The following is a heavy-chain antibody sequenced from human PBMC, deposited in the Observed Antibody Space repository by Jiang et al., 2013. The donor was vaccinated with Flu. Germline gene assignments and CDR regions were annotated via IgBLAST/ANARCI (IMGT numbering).Heavy chain of an antibody. J-gene: IGHJ6*02. D-gene: IGHD6-6*01. CDR2: IWYDGSNK. Sequence: LSCAASGFTFSSYGMHWVRQAPGKGLEWVAVIWYDGSNKYYADSVKGRFTISRDNSKNTLYLQMNSLRAEDTAVYYCARMPERRGPIAAGGYYYYGMDVWGQGTTVTVSS. V-gene: IGHV3-33*01. CDR3: ARMPERRGPIAAGGYYYYGMDV. CDR1: GFTFSSYG.